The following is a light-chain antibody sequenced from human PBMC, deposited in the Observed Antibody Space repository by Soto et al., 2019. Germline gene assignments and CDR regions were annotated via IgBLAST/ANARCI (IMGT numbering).Light chain of an antibody. V-gene: IGKV3-20*01. J-gene: IGKJ1*01. CDR1: QSVSSSY. CDR2: GAS. CDR3: QHYGSTPWT. Sequence: EVVLTQSPATLSLSPGERATLSCRASQSVSSSYLAWYQQKPGQAPRLLIYGASSRATGIPDRFSGSGSGTQFSLTISSLEPEDFAVYYCQHYGSTPWTFGQGTKVDIK.